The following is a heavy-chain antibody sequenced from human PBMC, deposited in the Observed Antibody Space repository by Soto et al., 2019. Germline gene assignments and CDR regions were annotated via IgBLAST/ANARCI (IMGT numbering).Heavy chain of an antibody. Sequence: QISLKESGPALVKPTQTLTLTCSFSGFSLTTTGVGVGWIRQPPGKALECLAFIYWDDDERYNPTLKNRLTITKDTSKNLVVLTMTNVGPVDAATYSCALGKAARPFDSWGQGTLVTVSS. V-gene: IGHV2-5*02. CDR3: ALGKAARPFDS. D-gene: IGHD6-6*01. J-gene: IGHJ4*02. CDR2: IYWDDDE. CDR1: GFSLTTTGVG.